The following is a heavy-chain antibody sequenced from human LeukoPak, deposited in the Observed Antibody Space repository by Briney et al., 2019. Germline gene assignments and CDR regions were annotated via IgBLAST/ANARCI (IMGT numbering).Heavy chain of an antibody. CDR2: INHSGST. V-gene: IGHV4-34*01. CDR1: GGSFSGYY. J-gene: IGHJ5*02. D-gene: IGHD2-2*01. Sequence: TSETLSITCAVYGGSFSGYYWSWIRQPPGKGMEWIGEINHSGSTNYNPSLKSRVTISVDTSKNQFSLKLSSVTAADTAVYYCAIHIVVVPAAKKKNWFDPWGQGTLVTVSS. CDR3: AIHIVVVPAAKKKNWFDP.